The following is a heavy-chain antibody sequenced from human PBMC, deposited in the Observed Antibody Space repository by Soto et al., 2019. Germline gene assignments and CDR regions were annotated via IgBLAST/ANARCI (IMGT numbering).Heavy chain of an antibody. D-gene: IGHD3-10*01. J-gene: IGHJ6*02. CDR2: ISSSGSTI. Sequence: PGGSLRLSCAASGFTFSSYEMNWVRQAPGKGLEWVSYISSSGSTIYYADSVKGRFTISRDNAKNSLYLQMNSLRAEDTAVYYCASYGSGSYNYYYYGMDVWGQGTTVTVSS. V-gene: IGHV3-48*03. CDR3: ASYGSGSYNYYYYGMDV. CDR1: GFTFSSYE.